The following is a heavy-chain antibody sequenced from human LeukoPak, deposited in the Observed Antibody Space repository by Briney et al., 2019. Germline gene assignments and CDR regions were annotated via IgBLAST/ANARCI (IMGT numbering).Heavy chain of an antibody. D-gene: IGHD4-17*01. V-gene: IGHV3-21*01. CDR2: ISSSSSYI. CDR3: ARVRSHRLNYGDSRGLIDY. CDR1: GFTFSSYS. Sequence: PGGSLRLSCAASGFTFSSYSMNWVRQAPGKGLEWVSSISSSSSYIYYADSVKGRFTISRDNAKNSLYLQMNSLRAEDTAVYYCARVRSHRLNYGDSRGLIDYWGQGTLVTVSS. J-gene: IGHJ4*02.